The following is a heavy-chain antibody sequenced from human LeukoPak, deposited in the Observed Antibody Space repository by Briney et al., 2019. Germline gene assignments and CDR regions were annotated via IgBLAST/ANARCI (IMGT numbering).Heavy chain of an antibody. D-gene: IGHD1-14*01. J-gene: IGHJ4*02. CDR1: GGSISSGGYS. CDR3: ARSPEGTCRRGKCSFVGVALDY. Sequence: PSETLSLTCAVSGGSISSGGYSWSWIRQPPGKGLEWIGYIYHSGSTYYNPSLKSRVTISVDRSKNQFSLKLSSVTAADTAVYYCARSPEGTCRRGKCSFVGVALDYWGQGTLVPVSS. CDR2: IYHSGST. V-gene: IGHV4-30-2*01.